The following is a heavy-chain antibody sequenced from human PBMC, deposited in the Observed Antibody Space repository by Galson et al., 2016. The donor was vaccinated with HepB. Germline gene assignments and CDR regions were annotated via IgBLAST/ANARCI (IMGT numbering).Heavy chain of an antibody. CDR1: GYSFTSYY. D-gene: IGHD3-10*01. V-gene: IGHV5-10-1*01. J-gene: IGHJ4*02. Sequence: QSGAEVKKPGESLRISCKGSGYSFTSYYITWVRQMPGKGLEWMGTIDPGDSYTNYSPSFQGHVTISSDKSISTAYLQWTSLKASDTAMYYCPRRTGFGARFDYWGQGTLVTVSS. CDR3: PRRTGFGARFDY. CDR2: IDPGDSYT.